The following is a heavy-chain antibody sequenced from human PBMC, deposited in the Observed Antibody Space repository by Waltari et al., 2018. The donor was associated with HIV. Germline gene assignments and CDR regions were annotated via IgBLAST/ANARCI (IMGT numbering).Heavy chain of an antibody. D-gene: IGHD3-22*01. Sequence: QVQLVESGGGLVKPGGSLRLSCAASGFTFSDYYMTWIRQAPGKGGEWISYSSNRGNIIYYADSVKGRFTISRDNAKNSLYLQMNSLRAEDTAVYYCARDRWYYFDTSDYFYDYWGQGTLVTVSS. V-gene: IGHV3-11*01. CDR3: ARDRWYYFDTSDYFYDY. J-gene: IGHJ4*02. CDR2: SSNRGNII. CDR1: GFTFSDYY.